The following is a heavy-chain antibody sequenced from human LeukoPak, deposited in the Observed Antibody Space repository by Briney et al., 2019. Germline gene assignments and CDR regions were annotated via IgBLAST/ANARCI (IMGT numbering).Heavy chain of an antibody. J-gene: IGHJ4*02. Sequence: GGSLRLSCAASGFTFSSYAMTWVRQAPGKGLEWISAISGSAYSTSYADSVKGRFTISRDNAKNTLYLQMNSLRAEDTAVYYCARDMDDSSGYAFDYWGQGTLVTVSS. D-gene: IGHD3-22*01. CDR1: GFTFSSYA. V-gene: IGHV3-23*01. CDR2: ISGSAYST. CDR3: ARDMDDSSGYAFDY.